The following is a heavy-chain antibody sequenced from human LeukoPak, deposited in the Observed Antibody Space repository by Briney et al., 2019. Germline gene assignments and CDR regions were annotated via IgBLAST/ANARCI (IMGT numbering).Heavy chain of an antibody. CDR3: ARELNGLSFGESPMDV. Sequence: ASVKVSCKASGYTFTDNYIHWVRQAPGQGLEWMGWLNPHSGGTNSAQKFQGRVTMTRDTSISTAYTEVNRLRSDDTAVYYCARELNGLSFGESPMDVWGQGTTVTVSS. V-gene: IGHV1-2*02. CDR2: LNPHSGGT. J-gene: IGHJ6*02. D-gene: IGHD3-10*01. CDR1: GYTFTDNY.